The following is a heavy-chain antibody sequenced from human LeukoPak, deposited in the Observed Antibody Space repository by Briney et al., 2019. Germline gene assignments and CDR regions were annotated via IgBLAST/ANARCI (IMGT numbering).Heavy chain of an antibody. V-gene: IGHV4-38-2*01. Sequence: SETLSLTCAVSGYSINRFNYWGWIRQPPGKGLEWIGSIYQTGSTYYNPSLKSRVTISVDTSKNQFSLELTSVTAADTAVYYCATSGRSNSRLYFFDYWGQGTLVTVSS. J-gene: IGHJ4*02. CDR3: ATSGRSNSRLYFFDY. D-gene: IGHD3-3*01. CDR1: GYSINRFNY. CDR2: IYQTGST.